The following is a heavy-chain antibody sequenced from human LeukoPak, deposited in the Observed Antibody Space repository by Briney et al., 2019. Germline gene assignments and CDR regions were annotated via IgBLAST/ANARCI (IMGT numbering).Heavy chain of an antibody. J-gene: IGHJ4*02. CDR1: GFTCSSYA. D-gene: IGHD5-18*01. V-gene: IGHV3-23*01. CDR2: MSGSGGSR. CDR3: AREIGPRQLHLWASAFDY. Sequence: GGSLRLFCAASGFTCSSYAMSWVRQAPGKGLEWVSAMSGSGGSRYYADSVKGRFTISRDNSKNTLYLQMNSQRSEDTAVYYCAREIGPRQLHLWASAFDYWGQGTLVTVSS.